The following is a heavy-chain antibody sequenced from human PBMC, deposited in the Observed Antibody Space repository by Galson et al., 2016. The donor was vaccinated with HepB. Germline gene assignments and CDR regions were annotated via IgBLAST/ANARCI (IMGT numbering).Heavy chain of an antibody. D-gene: IGHD2-15*01. CDR3: ARDPGRYCSGGFCYSNPDYNGMDV. CDR2: ISGTGTHI. Sequence: SLRLSCAASGFSFSNYNMNWVRQAPGKGPEWVSSISGTGTHIYYADSVKGRFTISRDNARNSLYLQMNNLRAEDTAVYYCARDPGRYCSGGFCYSNPDYNGMDVWGQGTTVIVSS. CDR1: GFSFSNYN. J-gene: IGHJ6*02. V-gene: IGHV3-21*01.